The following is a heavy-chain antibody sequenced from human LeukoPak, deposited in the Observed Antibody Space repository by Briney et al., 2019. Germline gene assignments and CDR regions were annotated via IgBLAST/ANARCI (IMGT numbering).Heavy chain of an antibody. CDR1: GGSIINYY. V-gene: IGHV4-4*07. Sequence: PSETLSLTCTVSGGSIINYYWSWIRQPAGPGLEWVGRIYVTGSTIYNPSLQSRLSMSVDTSKNQFSLGLTSVTAADTAVYYCARLKYYDSTGYSPGYYMDVWGKGITVTVSS. J-gene: IGHJ6*03. D-gene: IGHD3-22*01. CDR3: ARLKYYDSTGYSPGYYMDV. CDR2: IYVTGST.